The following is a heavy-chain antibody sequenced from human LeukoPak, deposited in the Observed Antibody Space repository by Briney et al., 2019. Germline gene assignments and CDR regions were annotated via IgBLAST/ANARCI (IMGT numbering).Heavy chain of an antibody. CDR1: GFAFSSYG. D-gene: IGHD6-6*01. V-gene: IGHV3-30*02. CDR3: AKGKAARPYYYYYYYMDV. Sequence: PGGSLRLSCAASGFAFSSYGMHWVRQAPGKGLEWVAFIRYDGSNKYYADSVKGRFTISRDNSKNTLYLQMNSLRAEDTAVYYCAKGKAARPYYYYYYYMDVWGKGTTVTVSS. J-gene: IGHJ6*03. CDR2: IRYDGSNK.